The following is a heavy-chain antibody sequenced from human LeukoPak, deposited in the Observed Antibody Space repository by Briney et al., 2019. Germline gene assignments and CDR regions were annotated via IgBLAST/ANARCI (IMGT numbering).Heavy chain of an antibody. V-gene: IGHV1-18*01. CDR1: GYTFKSYG. CDR3: ARVEGIAVAGTGYMDV. D-gene: IGHD6-19*01. Sequence: ASVKVSCKASGYTFKSYGISWVRQAPGQGLEWMGWISGYNGNTNYAQKLQGRVTMTTDTSTSTAYMELRSLRSDDTAVYYCARVEGIAVAGTGYMDVWGKGTTVTVSS. CDR2: ISGYNGNT. J-gene: IGHJ6*03.